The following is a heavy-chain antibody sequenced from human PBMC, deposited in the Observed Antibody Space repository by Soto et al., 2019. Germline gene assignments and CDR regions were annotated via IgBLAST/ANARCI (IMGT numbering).Heavy chain of an antibody. CDR1: GFTFSNAW. CDR3: ARDRVSISSAGPNDPPPDPYGMDV. D-gene: IGHD6-6*01. CDR2: IKSKTDGGTT. J-gene: IGHJ6*02. V-gene: IGHV3-15*01. Sequence: PGGSLRLSCAASGFTFSNAWMSWVRQAPGKGLEWVGRIKSKTDGGTTDYAAPVKGRFTISRDDSKNTLFLLMSSLRAEDTAMYYCARDRVSISSAGPNDPPPDPYGMDVWGQGTTVTVSS.